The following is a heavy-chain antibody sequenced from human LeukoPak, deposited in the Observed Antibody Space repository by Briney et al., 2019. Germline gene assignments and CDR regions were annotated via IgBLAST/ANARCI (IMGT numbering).Heavy chain of an antibody. CDR2: ISKSSSST. J-gene: IGHJ5*02. Sequence: GGSLRLSCAASGFTFSDYYMSWIRQAPGKGLEWVSYISKSSSSTNYADSVKGRFTISRDNSKNTLYLQMNSLRDDDTAVYYCVRGVGVSRFNYLDPWGQGTLVIVSS. CDR3: VRGVGVSRFNYLDP. D-gene: IGHD1-7*01. CDR1: GFTFSDYY. V-gene: IGHV3-11*06.